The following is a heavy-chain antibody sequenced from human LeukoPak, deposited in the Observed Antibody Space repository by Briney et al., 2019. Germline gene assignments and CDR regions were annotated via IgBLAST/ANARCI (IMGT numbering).Heavy chain of an antibody. CDR2: FIPVLGTA. J-gene: IGHJ4*02. CDR1: GGTFSDYA. Sequence: SVKVSCKAFGGTFSDYAISWVRQAPGQGLEWVGGFIPVLGTANFARNFQGRVTITTDESTNTAYMELSALRSDDTAVYYCTRDVIATRYFDCWGQGTLVTVAA. V-gene: IGHV1-69*05. CDR3: TRDVIATRYFDC. D-gene: IGHD6-6*01.